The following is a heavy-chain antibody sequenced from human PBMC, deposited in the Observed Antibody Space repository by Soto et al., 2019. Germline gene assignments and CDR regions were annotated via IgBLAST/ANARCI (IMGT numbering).Heavy chain of an antibody. D-gene: IGHD3-16*01. CDR1: GYTFTSYY. J-gene: IGHJ4*02. CDR3: ARGDVSGFSTTHNDY. V-gene: IGHV1-46*01. CDR2: INPSGGST. Sequence: QVQLVQSGAEVKKPGASVKVPCKASGYTFTSYYMHWVRQAPGQGLEWMGIINPSGGSTSYAQKFQGRVTMTRDTSTSTVYMELSSLRSEDTAVYYCARGDVSGFSTTHNDYWGQGTLVTVSS.